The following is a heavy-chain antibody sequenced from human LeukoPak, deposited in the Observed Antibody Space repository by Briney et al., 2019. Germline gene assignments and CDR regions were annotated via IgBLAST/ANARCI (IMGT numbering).Heavy chain of an antibody. CDR1: GYTFTSYD. V-gene: IGHV1-8*01. D-gene: IGHD2-2*01. Sequence: GASVKVSCKASGYTFTSYDINWVRQATGQGLEWMGWMNPNSGNTGYAQKFQGRVTMTRNTSISTAYMELSSLRSEDTAVYYCARGITYCSSTNCYPQYYYYGMDVWGQGTTVTVSS. J-gene: IGHJ6*02. CDR3: ARGITYCSSTNCYPQYYYYGMDV. CDR2: MNPNSGNT.